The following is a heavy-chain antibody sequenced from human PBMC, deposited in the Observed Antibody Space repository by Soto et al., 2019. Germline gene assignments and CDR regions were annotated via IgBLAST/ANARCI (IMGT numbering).Heavy chain of an antibody. CDR2: ITWNSRVL. CDR3: AKGRYDFWSPYYFDS. J-gene: IGHJ4*02. D-gene: IGHD3-3*01. CDR1: GLNFDDFA. V-gene: IGHV3-9*01. Sequence: PGGSLRLSCVGTGLNFDDFAMHWVRQAPGKGLEWVSGITWNSRVLAYADSVKGRFTISRDNARNSLYLQMDRLRDEDTALYYCAKGRYDFWSPYYFDSWGQGTLVTVSS.